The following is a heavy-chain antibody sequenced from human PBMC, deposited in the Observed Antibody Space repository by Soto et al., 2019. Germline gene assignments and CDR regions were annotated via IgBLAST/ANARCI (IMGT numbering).Heavy chain of an antibody. Sequence: EVQLVESGGGLVQPGGSLRLSCEASGFPFSSFWMSWVRQAPGKGLEWVANINEGGSEKYYVDSVRGRFTISRDNTKNSLSLQMNSLRAEDTALYYCAKGGHLDYWGQGTPVPVSS. J-gene: IGHJ4*02. CDR2: INEGGSEK. CDR3: AKGGHLDY. V-gene: IGHV3-7*01. CDR1: GFPFSSFW.